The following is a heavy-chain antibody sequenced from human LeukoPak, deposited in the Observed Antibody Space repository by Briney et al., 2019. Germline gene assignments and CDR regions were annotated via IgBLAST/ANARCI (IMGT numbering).Heavy chain of an antibody. D-gene: IGHD3-16*02. Sequence: SETLSLTCTVSGGSISNYYWSWIRQPPGKGLEWIGYIYYSGSTKYNPSLKSRVTISVDTSKNQFSLKLSSVTAADTAVYYCARSDYDYVWGSYRFDYWGQGTLVTVSS. CDR1: GGSISNYY. V-gene: IGHV4-59*12. CDR3: ARSDYDYVWGSYRFDY. CDR2: IYYSGST. J-gene: IGHJ4*02.